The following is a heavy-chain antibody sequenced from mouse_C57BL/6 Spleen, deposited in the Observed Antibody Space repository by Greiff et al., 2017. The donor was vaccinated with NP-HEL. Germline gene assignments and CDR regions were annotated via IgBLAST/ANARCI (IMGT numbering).Heavy chain of an antibody. CDR1: GFSFNTYA. CDR3: VRRNYYAMDY. Sequence: DVMLVESGGGLVQPKGSLKLSCAASGFSFNTYAMNWVRQAPGKGLEWVARIRSKSNNYATYYADSVKDRFTISRDDSESMLYLQMNNLKTEDTAMYYCVRRNYYAMDYWGQGTSVTVSS. V-gene: IGHV10-1*01. J-gene: IGHJ4*01. CDR2: IRSKSNNYAT.